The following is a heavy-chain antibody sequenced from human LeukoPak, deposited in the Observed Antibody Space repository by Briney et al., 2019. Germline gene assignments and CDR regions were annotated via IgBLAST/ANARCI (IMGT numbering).Heavy chain of an antibody. CDR1: GGTFSSYA. V-gene: IGHV1-69*13. CDR3: ARDSSEFRSLIPH. Sequence: SVKVSCKASGGTFSSYAISWVRQAPGQGLEWMGGIIPIFGTANYAQKFQGRVTITADESTSTAYMEMSSLRSEDTAVYYCARDSSEFRSLIPHWGQGTLVTVSS. D-gene: IGHD2-21*01. J-gene: IGHJ1*01. CDR2: IIPIFGTA.